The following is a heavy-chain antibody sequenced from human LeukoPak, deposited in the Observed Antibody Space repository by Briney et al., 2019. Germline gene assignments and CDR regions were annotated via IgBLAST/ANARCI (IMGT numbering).Heavy chain of an antibody. V-gene: IGHV4-34*01. D-gene: IGHD6-19*01. J-gene: IGHJ4*02. CDR2: INHSGST. CDR3: ARGSSSGWSLFDY. CDR1: GGSFSGYY. Sequence: PSETLSLTCAVYGGSFSGYYWSWIRQPPGKGLEWIGEINHSGSTNYSPSLKSRVTISVDTSKNQFSLKLSSVTAADTAVYYCARGSSSGWSLFDYWGQGTLVTVSS.